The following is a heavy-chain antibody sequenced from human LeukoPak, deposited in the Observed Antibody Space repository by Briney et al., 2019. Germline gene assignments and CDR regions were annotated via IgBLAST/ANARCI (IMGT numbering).Heavy chain of an antibody. CDR2: ISGSGST. CDR1: GFIFSTCG. CDR3: AKHYYGSGTYSGFDC. Sequence: PGGSLRLSCAASGFIFSTCGMSWVRQAPGKGLEWVSTISGSGSTYYAASVKGRFTISRDNSKNTLYLQMNSLRAEDTAVYYCAKHYYGSGTYSGFDCWGQGTLVTVSS. D-gene: IGHD3-10*01. J-gene: IGHJ4*02. V-gene: IGHV3-23*01.